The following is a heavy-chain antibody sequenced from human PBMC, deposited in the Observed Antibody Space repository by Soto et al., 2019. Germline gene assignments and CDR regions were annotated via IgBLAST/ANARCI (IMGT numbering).Heavy chain of an antibody. CDR2: INPNSGGT. CDR1: GYTFTGYY. D-gene: IGHD2-2*02. V-gene: IGHV1-2*02. CDR3: ARDGVPAAIGGNWFDP. Sequence: ASVKVSCKASGYTFTGYYMHWVRQAPGQGLEWMGWINPNSGGTNYAQKFQGRVTMTRDPSISTAYMELSRLRSDDTAVYYCARDGVPAAIGGNWFDPWGQGTLVTVSS. J-gene: IGHJ5*02.